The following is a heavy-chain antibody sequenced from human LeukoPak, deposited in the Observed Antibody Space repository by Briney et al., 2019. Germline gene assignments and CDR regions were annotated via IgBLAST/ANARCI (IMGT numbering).Heavy chain of an antibody. V-gene: IGHV3-7*01. J-gene: IGHJ4*02. CDR1: GFTFSTYW. CDR3: AKDRSSGIAVAGYFDY. CDR2: INQDASEI. Sequence: GGSLRLSCAASGFTFSTYWMNWYRQAPGKGLEWVGNINQDASEINYVASVRGRFTISRDNSKNTLYLQMNSLRAEDTAVYYCAKDRSSGIAVAGYFDYWGQGTLVTVSS. D-gene: IGHD6-19*01.